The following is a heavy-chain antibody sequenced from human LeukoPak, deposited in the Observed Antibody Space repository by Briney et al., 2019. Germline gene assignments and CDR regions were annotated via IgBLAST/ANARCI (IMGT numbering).Heavy chain of an antibody. J-gene: IGHJ5*02. CDR1: GFTFTTYN. Sequence: GGSLRLSCAASGFTFTTYNMNWVRQAPGKGLEWVSSISSSGTYIYYADSVKGRFTITRDNAKNSLYLQMNSLRAEDTAVYNCARGGNWFDPWGQGTLVTVSS. CDR3: ARGGNWFDP. V-gene: IGHV3-21*01. CDR2: ISSSGTYI.